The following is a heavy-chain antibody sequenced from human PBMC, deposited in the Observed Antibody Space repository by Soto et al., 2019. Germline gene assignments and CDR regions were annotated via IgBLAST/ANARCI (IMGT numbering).Heavy chain of an antibody. CDR3: ARDLPPVDY. V-gene: IGHV1-18*01. CDR1: GYTFSSYF. J-gene: IGHJ4*02. CDR2: ISAYNGNT. Sequence: QVQLVQSGAEVKKPGASVKVSCKASGYTFSSYFISWVRQAPGQELEWMGWISAYNGNTNYAQNLQGRVTMTTDTSKSTAYMKLRSLRSDDTAVYYCARDLPPVDYWGQGTLVTVSS.